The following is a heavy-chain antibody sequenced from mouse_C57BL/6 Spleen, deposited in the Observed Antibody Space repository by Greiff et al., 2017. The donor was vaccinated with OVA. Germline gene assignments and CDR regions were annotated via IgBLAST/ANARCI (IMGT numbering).Heavy chain of an antibody. D-gene: IGHD4-1*01. Sequence: EVKVVESGGGLVKPGGSLKLSCAASGFTFSDYGMHWVRQAPEKGLEWVAYISSGSSTIYYADTVKGRFTNARDNAKNTLFLQMTSLRSEDTAMYYCARTETGTGVRYYVDYWGQGTTLSVSS. CDR3: ARTETGTGVRYYVDY. J-gene: IGHJ2*01. V-gene: IGHV5-17*01. CDR2: ISSGSSTI. CDR1: GFTFSDYG.